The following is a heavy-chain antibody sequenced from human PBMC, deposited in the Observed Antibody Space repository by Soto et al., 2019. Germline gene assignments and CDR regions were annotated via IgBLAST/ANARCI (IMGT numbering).Heavy chain of an antibody. Sequence: SETLSLTCSVSGVAMTYGGYSWSWIRQSPEKGLEWLGYIGHLKTTYYNPSFKSRLSLSIDRTRNQFSLSLRSMTAADKAVYYCARDPHEFWTSYWFDPWGQGTLVTVSS. CDR2: IGHLKTT. D-gene: IGHD3-3*01. CDR3: ARDPHEFWTSYWFDP. J-gene: IGHJ5*02. CDR1: GVAMTYGGYS. V-gene: IGHV4-30-2*06.